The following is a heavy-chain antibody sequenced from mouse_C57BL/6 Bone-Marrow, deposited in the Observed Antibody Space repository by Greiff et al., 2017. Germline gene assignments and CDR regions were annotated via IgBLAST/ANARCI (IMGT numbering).Heavy chain of an antibody. Sequence: QVQLQQSGAELVKPGASVQLSCKASGYTFTSYWMHWVKQRPGQGLEWIGMIHPNSGSTNYNEKFKSKDTLTVDKSSSTAYMQLSSLTSEDSAVYYCATNYYGRHYYAMDYGGQGTSVTGSS. CDR1: GYTFTSYW. V-gene: IGHV1-64*01. CDR2: IHPNSGST. CDR3: ATNYYGRHYYAMDY. J-gene: IGHJ4*01. D-gene: IGHD1-1*01.